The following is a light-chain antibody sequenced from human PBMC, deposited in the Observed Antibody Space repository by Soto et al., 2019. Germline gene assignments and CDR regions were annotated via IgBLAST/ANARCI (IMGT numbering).Light chain of an antibody. Sequence: QPVLTQSSSASASLGSSVKLTCTLSSGHSSYIIAWHQQQPGKAPRYLMNPEGSGSFNKGSGVPDRFSGSSSGADRYLTISNLQFEDEADYYCETWDINTHVVFGGGTKLTVL. CDR3: ETWDINTHVV. CDR2: PEGSGSF. J-gene: IGLJ2*01. V-gene: IGLV4-60*02. CDR1: SGHSSYI.